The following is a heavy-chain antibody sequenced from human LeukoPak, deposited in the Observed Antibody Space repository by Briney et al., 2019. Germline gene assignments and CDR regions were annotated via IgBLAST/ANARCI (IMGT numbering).Heavy chain of an antibody. Sequence: ASVKVSCKASGYTFTGYYMHWVRQAPGRGLEWMGWINPNSGGTNYAQKFQGRVTMTRDTSISTAYMELSRLRSDDTAVYYCARETNLIWFGEENAFDIWGQGTMVTVSS. V-gene: IGHV1-2*02. CDR3: ARETNLIWFGEENAFDI. CDR2: INPNSGGT. CDR1: GYTFTGYY. J-gene: IGHJ3*02. D-gene: IGHD3-10*01.